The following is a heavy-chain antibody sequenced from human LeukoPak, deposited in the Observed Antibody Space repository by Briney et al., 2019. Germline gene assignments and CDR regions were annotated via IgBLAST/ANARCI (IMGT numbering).Heavy chain of an antibody. Sequence: GGSLRLSCAASGFSFSSYAMSWARQAPGKGLEWVSAISVSGGSTYYADSVKGRFTISRDNSNNTLYLQMNSLRAEDTAVYYCAKGRRPDYYDSSGYFGYFDYWGQGTLVTVSS. CDR3: AKGRRPDYYDSSGYFGYFDY. D-gene: IGHD3-22*01. V-gene: IGHV3-23*01. CDR2: ISVSGGST. CDR1: GFSFSSYA. J-gene: IGHJ4*02.